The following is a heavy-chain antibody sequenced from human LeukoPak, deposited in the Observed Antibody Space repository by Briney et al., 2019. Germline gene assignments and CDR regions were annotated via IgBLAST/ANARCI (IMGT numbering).Heavy chain of an antibody. CDR1: GFTFDDYG. CDR2: INWNGGST. Sequence: SGGSLRLSCAASGFTFDDYGMSWVRQAPGKGLEWVSGINWNGGSTGYADSVKGRFTISRDNAKNSLYLQMNSLRAEDTATYYCAKADSSWYAGGVFDIWGQGTMVTVSS. D-gene: IGHD6-13*01. CDR3: AKADSSWYAGGVFDI. J-gene: IGHJ3*02. V-gene: IGHV3-20*04.